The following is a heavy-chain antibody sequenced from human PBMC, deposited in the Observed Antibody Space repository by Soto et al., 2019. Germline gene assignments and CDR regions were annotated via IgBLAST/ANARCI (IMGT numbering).Heavy chain of an antibody. J-gene: IGHJ3*02. CDR2: MNADNGNT. CDR3: ASGIAAAEGAFDI. V-gene: IGHV1-8*02. D-gene: IGHD6-13*01. Sequence: ASVKVSCQASGYTFTSYARHWVRQATGQGLEWMGWMNADNGNTSYAQKFQGRVTMTRNTSISTAYMELSSLRSEDTAVYYCASGIAAAEGAFDIWGQGTMVTVSS. CDR1: GYTFTSYA.